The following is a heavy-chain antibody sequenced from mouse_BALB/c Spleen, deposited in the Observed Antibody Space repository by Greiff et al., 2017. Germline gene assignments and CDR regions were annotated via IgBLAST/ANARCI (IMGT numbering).Heavy chain of an antibody. D-gene: IGHD1-1*01. CDR2: ISSGSSTI. Sequence: EVKLMESGGGLVQPGGSRKLSCAASGFTFSSFGMHWVRQAPEKGLEWVAYISSGSSTIYYADTVKGRFTISRDNPKNTLFLQMTSLRSEDTAMYYCARVADLLLSMDYWGQGTSVTVSS. J-gene: IGHJ4*01. CDR3: ARVADLLLSMDY. CDR1: GFTFSSFG. V-gene: IGHV5-17*02.